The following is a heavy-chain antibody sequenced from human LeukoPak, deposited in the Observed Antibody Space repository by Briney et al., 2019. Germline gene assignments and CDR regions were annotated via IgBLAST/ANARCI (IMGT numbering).Heavy chain of an antibody. D-gene: IGHD1-7*01. J-gene: IGHJ4*02. Sequence: SETLSLTCTVSGDSTNGYYWSWIRQPAGEGLEWIGRIYTSGTTNYNPSLKSRVTMSVDTSKTQLSLRLNSVTAADTAVYYCARGIRTTNFDYWGQGALVTVSS. CDR3: ARGIRTTNFDY. V-gene: IGHV4-4*07. CDR2: IYTSGTT. CDR1: GDSTNGYY.